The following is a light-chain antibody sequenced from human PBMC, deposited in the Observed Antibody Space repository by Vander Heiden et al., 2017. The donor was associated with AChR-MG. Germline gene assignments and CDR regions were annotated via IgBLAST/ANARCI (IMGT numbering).Light chain of an antibody. V-gene: IGKV3-11*01. Sequence: EIVLTQSPAPLSLSPGERATLSCRASQSVSSYLAWYQQKPGQAPRLLIYDASNRATGIPARFSGSGSGTDFTLTISSLEPEDFAVYYCQQRRNWPPATFGQGTRLEIK. CDR3: QQRRNWPPAT. CDR2: DAS. J-gene: IGKJ5*01. CDR1: QSVSSY.